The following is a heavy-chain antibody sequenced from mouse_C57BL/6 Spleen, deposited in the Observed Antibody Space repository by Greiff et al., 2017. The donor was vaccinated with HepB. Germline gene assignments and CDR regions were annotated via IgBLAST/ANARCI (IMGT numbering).Heavy chain of an antibody. Sequence: QVQLQQPGAELVRPGSSVKLSCKASGYTFTSYWMDWVKQRPGQGLEWIGNIYPSDSETHYNQKFKDKATLTVDKSSSTAYMQLSSLTSEDSAVYYCARVYDGYGEFDYWGQGTTLTVSS. J-gene: IGHJ2*01. D-gene: IGHD2-2*01. CDR3: ARVYDGYGEFDY. CDR2: IYPSDSET. CDR1: GYTFTSYW. V-gene: IGHV1-61*01.